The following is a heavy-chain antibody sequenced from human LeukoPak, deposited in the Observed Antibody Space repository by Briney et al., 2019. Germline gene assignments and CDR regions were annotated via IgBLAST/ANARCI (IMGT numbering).Heavy chain of an antibody. V-gene: IGHV3-30-3*01. D-gene: IGHD2-21*02. J-gene: IGHJ4*02. CDR1: GFTFTSYP. Sequence: GGSLRLSCAASGFTFTSYPMHWVRQAPGKGLEWLAVISYDGDTKHYADSVKGRFTISRDNSKNTLYLEMSSLRAEDTAVYYCASRGVVVTAISPPPFDYWGQGTLVTVSS. CDR2: ISYDGDTK. CDR3: ASRGVVVTAISPPPFDY.